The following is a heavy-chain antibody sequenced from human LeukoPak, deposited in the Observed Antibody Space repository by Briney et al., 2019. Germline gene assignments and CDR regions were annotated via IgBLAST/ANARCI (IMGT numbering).Heavy chain of an antibody. Sequence: GASVKVSCQASGYTFTTYGISWVRQAPGQGLEWMGWISGYNGDTKYAQKLQGRVTMTTDTSTSTAYMEGRSLRSDDTAVYYCAREEGYCSSPSCYGAAFDIWGQGTMVTVSS. V-gene: IGHV1-18*04. J-gene: IGHJ3*02. CDR2: ISGYNGDT. CDR1: GYTFTTYG. CDR3: AREEGYCSSPSCYGAAFDI. D-gene: IGHD2-2*01.